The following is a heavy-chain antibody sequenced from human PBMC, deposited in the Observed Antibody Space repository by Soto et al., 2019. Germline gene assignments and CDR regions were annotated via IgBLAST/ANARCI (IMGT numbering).Heavy chain of an antibody. V-gene: IGHV3-13*05. CDR3: ARIDRDFYGLDV. Sequence: EVQLVESGGGLVQPGGSLRLSCEASGFTFRNYDMHWVRQGTGKGLEWVSGISAAGDPDYADSVEGRFTISRENAQNSFFLQMNNLRVADTAVYYCARIDRDFYGLDVWGQGTTVIVSS. D-gene: IGHD3-9*01. CDR1: GFTFRNYD. J-gene: IGHJ6*02. CDR2: ISAAGDP.